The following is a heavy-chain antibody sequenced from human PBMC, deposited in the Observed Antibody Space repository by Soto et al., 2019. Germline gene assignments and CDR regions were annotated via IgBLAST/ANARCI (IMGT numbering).Heavy chain of an antibody. CDR2: IYYSGSS. CDR3: ARAIVVTVGGMDV. V-gene: IGHV4-30-4*01. D-gene: IGHD5-12*01. Sequence: QVQLQESGPGLVKPSQTLSLTCTVSGGSISNADYYWSWVRQPPGKGLEWIGYIYYSGSSFFNPSLNIRVTMSKDTSKNQFSLRLTSVTAADTAVYYCARAIVVTVGGMDVWGRGTTVTVSS. J-gene: IGHJ6*02. CDR1: GGSISNADYY.